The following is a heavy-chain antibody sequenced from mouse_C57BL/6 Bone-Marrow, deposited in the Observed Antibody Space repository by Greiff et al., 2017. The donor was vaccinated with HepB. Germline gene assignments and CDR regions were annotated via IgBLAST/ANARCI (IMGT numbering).Heavy chain of an antibody. Sequence: EAKLVESGGGLVKPGGSLKLSCAASGFTFSSYAMSWVRQTPEKRLEWVATISDGGSYIYYPDNVKGRFTISRDNAKNNLYLQMSHLKSEDTSMYYYARDQLLYAMDYWGQGTSVTVSS. CDR1: GFTFSSYA. J-gene: IGHJ4*01. V-gene: IGHV5-4*01. CDR2: ISDGGSYI. CDR3: ARDQLLYAMDY.